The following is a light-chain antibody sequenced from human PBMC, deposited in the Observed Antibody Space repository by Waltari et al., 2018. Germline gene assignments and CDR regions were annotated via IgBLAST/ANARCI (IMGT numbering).Light chain of an antibody. CDR1: QSISSW. CDR2: KAS. CDR3: QQYNSYLYT. V-gene: IGKV1-5*03. J-gene: IGKJ2*01. Sequence: PSTLSASVGDRVTITCRASQSISSWLAWYQQKPGKAPKLLIYKASSLESGVPSRFSGSGSGTEFTLTISSLQPDDFATYYCQQYNSYLYTFGQGTKLEIK.